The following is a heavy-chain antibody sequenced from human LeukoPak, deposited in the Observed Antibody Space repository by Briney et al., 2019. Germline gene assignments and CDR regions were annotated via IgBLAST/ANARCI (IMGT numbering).Heavy chain of an antibody. V-gene: IGHV4-34*01. Sequence: PSETLSLTCAVYGGSFSGYYWSWIRQPPGTGLEWIGEINHSGSTNYNPSLKSRVTISVDTSKNQFSLKLSSVTAADTAVYYCARGWKEQRYFDWLLSPSWFDPWGQGTLVTVSS. CDR3: ARGWKEQRYFDWLLSPSWFDP. CDR2: INHSGST. J-gene: IGHJ5*02. D-gene: IGHD3-9*01. CDR1: GGSFSGYY.